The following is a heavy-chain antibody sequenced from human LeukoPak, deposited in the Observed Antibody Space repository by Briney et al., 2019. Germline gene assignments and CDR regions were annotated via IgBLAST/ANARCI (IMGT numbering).Heavy chain of an antibody. Sequence: PGGSLRPSCPPSGFTFSSYSMNWVCQAPGKGLEWVSSISSSSSYIYYADSVKGRLTTSRDNAKNSLYLQMKSLRPEDTAVYYCASLSGVGSGWSPLDYWGQGTLVTVSS. CDR2: ISSSSSYI. V-gene: IGHV3-21*01. D-gene: IGHD6-19*01. CDR1: GFTFSSYS. CDR3: ASLSGVGSGWSPLDY. J-gene: IGHJ4*02.